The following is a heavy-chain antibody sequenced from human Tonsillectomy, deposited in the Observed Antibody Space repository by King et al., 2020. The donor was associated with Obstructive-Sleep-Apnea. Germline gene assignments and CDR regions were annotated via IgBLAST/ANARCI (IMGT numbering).Heavy chain of an antibody. CDR3: ARDFRSSWTLLYFDY. CDR1: GGSISSTTHY. V-gene: IGHV4-39*07. D-gene: IGHD6-13*01. CDR2: INYSGST. Sequence: LQLQESGPGLVKPSETLSLSCTVSGGSISSTTHYWGWIRQPPGKGLEWIGSINYSGSTYDNPSLKSRITISVATSKNQFSLRLSSVTAADTAVYYCARDFRSSWTLLYFDYWGQGTLVTVSS. J-gene: IGHJ4*02.